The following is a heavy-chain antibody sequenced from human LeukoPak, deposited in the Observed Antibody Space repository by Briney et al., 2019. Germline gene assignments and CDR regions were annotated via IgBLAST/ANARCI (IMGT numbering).Heavy chain of an antibody. CDR3: ARGGGYSYGSAFDY. J-gene: IGHJ4*02. V-gene: IGHV1-69*13. CDR1: GGTFSSYA. Sequence: ASVKVSCTASGGTFSSYAISWVRQAPGQRLEWMGGIIPIFGTANYAQKFQGRVTITADESTSTAYMELSSLRSEDTAVYYCARGGGYSYGSAFDYWGQGTLVTVSS. D-gene: IGHD5-18*01. CDR2: IIPIFGTA.